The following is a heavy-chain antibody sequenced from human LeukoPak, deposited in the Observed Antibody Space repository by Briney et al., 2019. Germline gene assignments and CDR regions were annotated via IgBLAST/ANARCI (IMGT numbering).Heavy chain of an antibody. CDR3: ARGWDYYDSSGYSVRPIDY. CDR1: GFTFSDYY. D-gene: IGHD3-22*01. V-gene: IGHV3-11*04. Sequence: GGSLGLSCAASGFTFSDYYMSWIRQAPGKGLEWVSYISSSGGTIYYADSVKGRFTISRDNAKNSLYLQMNSLRAEDTAVYYCARGWDYYDSSGYSVRPIDYWGQGTLVTVSS. CDR2: ISSSGGTI. J-gene: IGHJ4*02.